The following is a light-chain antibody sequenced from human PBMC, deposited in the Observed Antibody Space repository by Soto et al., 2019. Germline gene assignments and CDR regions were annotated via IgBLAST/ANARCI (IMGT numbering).Light chain of an antibody. CDR3: QQFDSSVT. V-gene: IGKV3-20*01. CDR2: GAS. CDR1: QSVSSTF. J-gene: IGKJ1*01. Sequence: EIVLTQSPGSLSLSPGERATLSSRASQSVSSTFFAWYQQRPGQAPRLLMYGASSRATGIPERFSGSGSGTDFTLTISRLEPEDFAVYYCQQFDSSVTFGQGTKVEI.